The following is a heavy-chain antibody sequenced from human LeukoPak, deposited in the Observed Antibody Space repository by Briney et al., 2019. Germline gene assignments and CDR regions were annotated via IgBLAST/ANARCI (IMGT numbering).Heavy chain of an antibody. D-gene: IGHD2-2*01. CDR1: GGSVSSGSYY. Sequence: PSETLSLTCTVSGGSVSSGSYYWSWIRQPPGKGLECIGYIYYSGSTNYNPSLKSRVTISVDTSKNQFSLKLSSVTAADTAVYYCARNPRHQNSNYYYYYGMDVWGQGTTVTVSS. V-gene: IGHV4-61*01. J-gene: IGHJ6*02. CDR3: ARNPRHQNSNYYYYYGMDV. CDR2: IYYSGST.